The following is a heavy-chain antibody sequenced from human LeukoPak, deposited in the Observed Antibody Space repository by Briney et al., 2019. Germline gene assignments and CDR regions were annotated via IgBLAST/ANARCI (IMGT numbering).Heavy chain of an antibody. CDR3: AREYCTNGVCYLHDAFDI. D-gene: IGHD2-8*01. J-gene: IGHJ3*02. Sequence: ASVKVSCKASGYTFTVYYMHWVRQAPGQGLEWMGWINPNSGGTNYAQKFQGRVTMTRDTSISTAYMELSRLRSDDTAVYYCAREYCTNGVCYLHDAFDIWGQGTMVTVSS. V-gene: IGHV1-2*02. CDR2: INPNSGGT. CDR1: GYTFTVYY.